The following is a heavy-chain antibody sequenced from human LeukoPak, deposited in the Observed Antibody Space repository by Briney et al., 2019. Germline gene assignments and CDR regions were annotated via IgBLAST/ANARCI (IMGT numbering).Heavy chain of an antibody. V-gene: IGHV1-2*02. CDR3: ARDRVGSGWPRPYYFEV. Sequence: ASVKVSCKASGYTLTDYYLHWVRQAPGQGLEWMGWINPNTGATHSAQKFQGRITMTRDTSISTAYMDLSRLRSDDTAVYYCARDRVGSGWPRPYYFEVWGQGTLVTVSS. CDR1: GYTLTDYY. J-gene: IGHJ4*02. D-gene: IGHD6-19*01. CDR2: INPNTGAT.